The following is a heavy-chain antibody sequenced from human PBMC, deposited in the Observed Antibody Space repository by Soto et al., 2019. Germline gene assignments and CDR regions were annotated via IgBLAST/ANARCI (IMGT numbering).Heavy chain of an antibody. V-gene: IGHV3-30-3*01. CDR2: ISYDGSNK. J-gene: IGHJ6*02. CDR3: ARERTNYYGSGSYFEVDWYYYYYGMDV. CDR1: GFTFSSYA. D-gene: IGHD3-10*01. Sequence: GGSLRLSCAASGFTFSSYAMHWVRQAPGKGLEWVAVISYDGSNKYYADSVKGRFTISRDNSKNTLYLQMNSLRAEDTAVYYCARERTNYYGSGSYFEVDWYYYYYGMDVWGQGTTVTVSS.